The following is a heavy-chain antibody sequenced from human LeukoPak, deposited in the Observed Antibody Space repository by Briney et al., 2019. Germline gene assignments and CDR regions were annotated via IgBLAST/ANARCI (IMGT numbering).Heavy chain of an antibody. V-gene: IGHV3-30*03. CDR2: ISYDGSNK. CDR1: GFTFSSYG. Sequence: GGSLRLSCAASGFTFSSYGMHWVRQAPGKGLEWVAVISYDGSNKYYADSVKGRFTISRDNSKNTLYLQMNSLRAEDTAMYYCARDPQYSVNLPSYWGQGTLVTVSS. D-gene: IGHD1-26*01. CDR3: ARDPQYSVNLPSY. J-gene: IGHJ4*02.